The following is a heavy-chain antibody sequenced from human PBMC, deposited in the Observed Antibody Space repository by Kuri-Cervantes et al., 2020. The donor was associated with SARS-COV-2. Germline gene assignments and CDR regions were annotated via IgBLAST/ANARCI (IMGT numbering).Heavy chain of an antibody. CDR3: ARRDILTGYYNSWYFDL. CDR2: INHSGST. CDR1: GGSFSGYY. J-gene: IGHJ2*01. Sequence: SETLSLTCAVYGGSFSGYYWSWIRQPPGKGLEWIGEINHSGSTNYNPSLKSRVTVSVDTSKNQFSLKLSSVAAADTAVYYCARRDILTGYYNSWYFDLWGRGTLVTVSS. D-gene: IGHD3-9*01. V-gene: IGHV4-34*01.